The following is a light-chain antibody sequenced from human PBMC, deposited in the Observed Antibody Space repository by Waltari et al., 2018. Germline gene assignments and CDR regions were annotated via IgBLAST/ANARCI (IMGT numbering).Light chain of an antibody. CDR2: DVS. CDR1: SNDVGYNNY. CDR3: SSYTSSSTLL. V-gene: IGLV2-14*03. Sequence: QSALTQPASVSGSPGQSITISCPGHSNDVGYNNYVCWYPQHPGKAPKLMIYDVSKRPSGIAVRFSGSRSGNTASLTISGLQADDEADYYCSSYTSSSTLLFGGGTKVTVL. J-gene: IGLJ2*01.